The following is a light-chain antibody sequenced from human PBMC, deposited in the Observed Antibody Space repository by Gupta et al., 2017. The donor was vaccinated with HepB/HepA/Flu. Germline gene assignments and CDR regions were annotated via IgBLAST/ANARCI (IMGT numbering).Light chain of an antibody. CDR2: AAS. V-gene: IGKV1-39*01. J-gene: IGKJ1*01. CDR1: QSINSY. CDR3: QQSNSPPET. Sequence: DIQMTQSPSSLSASVGDRVTITCRASQSINSYLNWYQQKPGKAPMLLIYAASSLQRGVPSRCRGSGSGTXFTLTIXRLQPEDFATYYCQQSNSPPETFGXGTKVEI.